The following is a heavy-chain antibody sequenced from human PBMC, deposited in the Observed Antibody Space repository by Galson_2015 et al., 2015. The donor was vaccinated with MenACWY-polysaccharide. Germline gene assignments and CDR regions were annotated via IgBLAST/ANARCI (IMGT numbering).Heavy chain of an antibody. D-gene: IGHD4-11*01. CDR1: GFTFSSYA. J-gene: IGHJ4*02. V-gene: IGHV3-64*01. CDR2: ISSNGGST. CDR3: ARDTDYSFDY. Sequence: SLRLSCAASGFTFSSYAMHWVRQAPGKGLEYVSAISSNGGSTYYANSVKGRFTISRDNSKNTLYLQMGSLRAEDMAVYYCARDTDYSFDYWGQGTLVTVSP.